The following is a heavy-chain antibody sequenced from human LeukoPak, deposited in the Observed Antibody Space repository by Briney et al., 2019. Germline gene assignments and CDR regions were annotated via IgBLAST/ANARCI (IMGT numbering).Heavy chain of an antibody. Sequence: PGGSLRLSCAASGFTFSSYAMSWVRQAPGKGLEWVSAVTASAGNTYYADSVKGRFTISRDNSKNTLYLQVNSLRAEDTAVYYCAKSPSSGYYFDYWGQGTLVTVSS. CDR3: AKSPSSGYYFDY. J-gene: IGHJ4*02. CDR1: GFTFSSYA. CDR2: VTASAGNT. V-gene: IGHV3-23*01. D-gene: IGHD3-22*01.